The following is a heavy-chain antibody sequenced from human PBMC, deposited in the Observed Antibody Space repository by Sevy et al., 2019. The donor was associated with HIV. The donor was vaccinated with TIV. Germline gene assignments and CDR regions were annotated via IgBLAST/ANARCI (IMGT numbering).Heavy chain of an antibody. CDR2: FSFGCGQI. CDR3: AREGCTRPHDY. Sequence: GGSLRLSCAASGFPFSKYSMSWIRQTPGKGLEWVATFSFGCGQINYADSVKGRFTISRDDSRNTFYLQMNSLRSDDTGIYYCAREGCTRPHDYWGQGTVVNVSS. J-gene: IGHJ4*01. V-gene: IGHV3-21*04. D-gene: IGHD2-8*01. CDR1: GFPFSKYS.